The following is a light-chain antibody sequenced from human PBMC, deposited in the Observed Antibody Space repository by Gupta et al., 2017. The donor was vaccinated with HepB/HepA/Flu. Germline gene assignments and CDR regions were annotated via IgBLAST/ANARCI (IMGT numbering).Light chain of an antibody. CDR1: QSLLHSNGFTY. V-gene: IGKV2-28*01. J-gene: IGKJ1*01. Sequence: DILLTQSPLSLLVTRGEPDSISCRSSQSLLHSNGFTYLDWYLQKPGQSPHLLLSLGAHRAPGVPDRISGSGSGTDFTLKISRVEAEDVGVYYCMQPLHTPWTFGQGTKVEIK. CDR3: MQPLHTPWT. CDR2: LGA.